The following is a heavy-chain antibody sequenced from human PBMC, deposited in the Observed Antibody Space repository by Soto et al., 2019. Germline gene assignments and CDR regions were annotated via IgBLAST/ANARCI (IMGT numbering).Heavy chain of an antibody. CDR3: ARDYNTDALKWSMDV. Sequence: PGGSLRLSCAAAGFTFSGYSMNWVRQAPGKGLEWVSSISSSSSYIYYADSVKGRFTISRDNAKNSLYLQMNSLRAEDTAVYYCARDYNTDALKWSMDVWGKGTTVTVSS. J-gene: IGHJ6*03. D-gene: IGHD2-15*01. CDR1: GFTFSGYS. V-gene: IGHV3-21*01. CDR2: ISSSSSYI.